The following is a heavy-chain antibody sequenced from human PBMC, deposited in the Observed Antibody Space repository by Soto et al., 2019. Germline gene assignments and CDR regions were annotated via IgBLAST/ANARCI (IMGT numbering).Heavy chain of an antibody. D-gene: IGHD3-10*01. CDR2: ISGSGETP. V-gene: IGHV3-23*01. CDR1: GFTFSNYP. Sequence: GGSLRLSCTASGFTFSNYPMSWVRQAPGKGLEWVSGISGSGETPYYADSVKGRFTISRDNYKNMLYLQMNSLRAEDTAVYYCAKDRRITMVRGFLKAFDSWGQGNLVTVSS. CDR3: AKDRRITMVRGFLKAFDS. J-gene: IGHJ4*01.